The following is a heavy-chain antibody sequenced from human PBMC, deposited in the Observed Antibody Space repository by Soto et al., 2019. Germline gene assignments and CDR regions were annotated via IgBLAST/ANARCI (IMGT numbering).Heavy chain of an antibody. Sequence: KTSETLSLTCTVSGGSISSYYWSWIRQPPGKGLEWIGYIYYSGSTNYNPSLKSRVTISVDTSKNQFSLKLSSVTAADTAVYYCARLGYYYDSSGYFDAFDIWGQGTMVTVSS. CDR2: IYYSGST. J-gene: IGHJ3*02. V-gene: IGHV4-59*08. CDR1: GGSISSYY. CDR3: ARLGYYYDSSGYFDAFDI. D-gene: IGHD3-22*01.